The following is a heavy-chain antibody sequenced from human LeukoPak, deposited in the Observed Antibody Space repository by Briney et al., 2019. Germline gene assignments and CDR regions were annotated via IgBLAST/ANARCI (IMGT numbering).Heavy chain of an antibody. CDR1: GGSFSGYY. V-gene: IGHV4-34*01. J-gene: IGHJ6*04. CDR3: ARENSGSFFSGEHYYFLDV. Sequence: SETLSLTCAVYGGSFSGYYWTWIRQSPGKGLEWIGEVTHRGVTHYSPSLRSRVSISLDTSRKQFSLSVSSVTAADTAVYYCARENSGSFFSGEHYYFLDVWGKGTPVTVSS. D-gene: IGHD1-26*01. CDR2: VTHRGVT.